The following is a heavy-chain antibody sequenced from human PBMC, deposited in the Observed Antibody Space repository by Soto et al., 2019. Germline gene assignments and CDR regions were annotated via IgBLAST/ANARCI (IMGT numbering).Heavy chain of an antibody. CDR2: INPSGDST. Sequence: ASVKVSCKASGYTFTSYYMHWVRQAPGQGLEWMGIINPSGDSTSYAQKFQGRVTMTRDTSTSTVYMELSSLRSEDTAVYYCARGAAGTMIVVAPIDYWGQGTLVTVSS. CDR1: GYTFTSYY. D-gene: IGHD3-22*01. CDR3: ARGAAGTMIVVAPIDY. V-gene: IGHV1-46*01. J-gene: IGHJ4*02.